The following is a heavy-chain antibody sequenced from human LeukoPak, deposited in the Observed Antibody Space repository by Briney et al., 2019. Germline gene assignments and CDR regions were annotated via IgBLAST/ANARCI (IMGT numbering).Heavy chain of an antibody. CDR3: ARDQIVVVTAVPRSFDY. CDR1: GYTFTSYY. CDR2: INPSGGST. D-gene: IGHD2-21*02. V-gene: IGHV1-46*01. Sequence: GASVTVSCKASGYTFTSYYMHWVRQAPGQGLEWMGIINPSGGSTSYAQKFQGRVTMTRDTSTSTVYMELSSLRSEDTAVYYCARDQIVVVTAVPRSFDYWGQGTLVTVSS. J-gene: IGHJ4*02.